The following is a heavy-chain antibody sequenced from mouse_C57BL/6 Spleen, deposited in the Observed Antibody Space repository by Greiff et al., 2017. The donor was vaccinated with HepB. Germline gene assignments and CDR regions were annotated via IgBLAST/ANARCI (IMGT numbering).Heavy chain of an antibody. CDR3: ARGELSYGSNYWYFDV. J-gene: IGHJ1*03. V-gene: IGHV1-80*01. D-gene: IGHD1-1*01. Sequence: VQLQQSGAELVKPGASVKISCKASGYAFSSYWMNWVKQRPGKGLEGIGQIYPGDGDTNYNGKFKGKATLTAAKSCSTAYMQLSSLTSEDSAVYFCARGELSYGSNYWYFDVWGTGTTVTVSS. CDR2: IYPGDGDT. CDR1: GYAFSSYW.